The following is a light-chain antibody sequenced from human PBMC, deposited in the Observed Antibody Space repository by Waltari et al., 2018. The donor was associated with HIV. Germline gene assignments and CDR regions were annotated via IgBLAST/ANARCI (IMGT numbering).Light chain of an antibody. CDR2: VNN. Sequence: QSVLTQPPSVSGAPGQRVTIPCTGSSSNIGAPYDVHRYQQLPGPAPKPLLHVNNNRPSGVPDRFSGSRSGTSASLAITGLQAEDEADYYCQSYDSSLSGYVFGSGTKVTVL. CDR1: SSNIGAPYD. J-gene: IGLJ1*01. V-gene: IGLV1-40*01. CDR3: QSYDSSLSGYV.